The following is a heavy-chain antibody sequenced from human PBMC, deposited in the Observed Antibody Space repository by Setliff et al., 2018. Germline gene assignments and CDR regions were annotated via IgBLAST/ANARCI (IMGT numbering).Heavy chain of an antibody. Sequence: ASVKVSCKASGGTFSSYAISWVRQAPGQGLEWMGIIDPSGDYTNYAQKFQGRVTMTTDTSTSTAYMELRSLRSDDTAVYYCVRSSAPQVVLAADFDFWGQGTPVTVSS. CDR2: IDPSGDYT. CDR1: GGTFSSYA. CDR3: VRSSAPQVVLAADFDF. V-gene: IGHV1-18*01. J-gene: IGHJ4*02. D-gene: IGHD6-19*01.